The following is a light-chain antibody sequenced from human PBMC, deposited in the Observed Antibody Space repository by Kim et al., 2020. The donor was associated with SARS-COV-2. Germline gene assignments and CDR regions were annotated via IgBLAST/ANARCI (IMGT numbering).Light chain of an antibody. Sequence: QRVTIACSGRNANIGSNYVYWDQQLPGTAPKLLIYRNNQRPSGVPDRFSGSKSGTSASLAISGLRSEDEADYYCAAWDDSLSGYVFGTGTKVTVL. CDR2: RNN. CDR1: NANIGSNY. CDR3: AAWDDSLSGYV. J-gene: IGLJ1*01. V-gene: IGLV1-47*01.